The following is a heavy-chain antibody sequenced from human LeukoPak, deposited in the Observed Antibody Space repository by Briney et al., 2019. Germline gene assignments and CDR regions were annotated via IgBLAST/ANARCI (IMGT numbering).Heavy chain of an antibody. D-gene: IGHD3-22*01. V-gene: IGHV3-23*01. CDR2: ISGSGGST. CDR3: AKVPSGYYHFDY. CDR1: GFTFSSYA. Sequence: GGSLRLSCAASGFTFSSYAMSWVRQAPGGGLEWVSAISGSGGSTYYADSVKGRFTISRDNSKNTLYLQMNSLRAEDTAVYYCAKVPSGYYHFDYWGQGTLVTVSS. J-gene: IGHJ4*02.